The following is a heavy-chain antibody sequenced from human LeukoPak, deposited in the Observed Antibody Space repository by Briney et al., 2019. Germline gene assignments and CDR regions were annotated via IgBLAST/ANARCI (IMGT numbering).Heavy chain of an antibody. CDR2: ISSSSGTI. V-gene: IGHV3-48*02. CDR3: ARVWGYRNGFDY. Sequence: PGGSLRLSCAASGFTFSSYSMSWVRQAPGKGLEWVSYISSSSGTIYYADSVKGRFTISRDNAKNSLYLQMNSLRDEDTAVYYCARVWGYRNGFDYWGQGTLVTVSS. J-gene: IGHJ4*02. D-gene: IGHD5-12*01. CDR1: GFTFSSYS.